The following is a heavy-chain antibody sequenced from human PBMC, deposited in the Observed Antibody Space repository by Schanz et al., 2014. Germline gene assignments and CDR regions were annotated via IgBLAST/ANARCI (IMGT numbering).Heavy chain of an antibody. D-gene: IGHD6-13*01. CDR2: INPSGGT. CDR1: GGSSSDCY. Sequence: QVQLQQWGAGLLTASETLSLTCAVSGGSSSDCYWSWIRQPPGQGLEWIGEINPSGGTNYNPSLKSRVTMSVDTPKTQFSLILTSVTAADTAVYYCARGPDSTSADVTRGRRRYYFDYWGQGTLVTVSS. V-gene: IGHV4-34*01. CDR3: ARGPDSTSADVTRGRRRYYFDY. J-gene: IGHJ4*02.